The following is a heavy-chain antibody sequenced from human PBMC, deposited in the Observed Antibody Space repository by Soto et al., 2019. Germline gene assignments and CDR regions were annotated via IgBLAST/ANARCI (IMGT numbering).Heavy chain of an antibody. CDR1: GGSISSSSYY. J-gene: IGHJ6*02. CDR2: IYYSGST. V-gene: IGHV4-39*01. CDR3: ARHIRGNSCMDV. Sequence: QLQLQESGPGLVKPSETLSLTCTVSGGSISSSSYYWGWIRQPPGKGLECIGSIYYSGSTSYNPSLKSQVTISVDTSKNQFSLKLSSVTAADTAVYYCARHIRGNSCMDVWGQGTTVTVSS. D-gene: IGHD2-21*01.